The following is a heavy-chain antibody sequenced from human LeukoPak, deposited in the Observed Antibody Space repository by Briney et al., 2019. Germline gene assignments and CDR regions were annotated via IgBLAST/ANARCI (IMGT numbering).Heavy chain of an antibody. CDR1: GDSISSGGYC. Sequence: SETLSLTCTVSGDSISSGGYCWSWIRQPPGKGLEWIGEINHSGSTNYNPSLKSRVTISVDTSKNQFSLKLSSVTAADTAVYYCARGLAPDYWGQGTLVTVSS. CDR2: INHSGST. J-gene: IGHJ4*02. CDR3: ARGLAPDY. V-gene: IGHV4-39*07.